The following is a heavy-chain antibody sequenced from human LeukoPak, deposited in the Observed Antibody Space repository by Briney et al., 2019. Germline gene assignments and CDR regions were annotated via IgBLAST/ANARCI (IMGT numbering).Heavy chain of an antibody. Sequence: PSETLSLTCAVCGGSFSGYYWSWIRQPPGKGLEWIGEINHSGSTNYNPSLKSRVTISVDTSKNQFSLKLSSVTAADTAVYYCARRLRRSAFDIWGQGTMVTVSS. CDR2: INHSGST. CDR1: GGSFSGYY. V-gene: IGHV4-34*01. D-gene: IGHD1-14*01. J-gene: IGHJ3*02. CDR3: ARRLRRSAFDI.